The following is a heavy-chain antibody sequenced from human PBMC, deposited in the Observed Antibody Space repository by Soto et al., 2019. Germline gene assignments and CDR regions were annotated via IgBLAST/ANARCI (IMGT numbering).Heavy chain of an antibody. D-gene: IGHD1-1*01. V-gene: IGHV4-30-4*01. CDR3: ARDRSNSPDYCDY. CDR2: IYYRGST. CDR1: GGSISSNDYY. Sequence: SETLSLTCPVSGGSISSNDYYWSWIRQPPGKGLEWIGYIYYRGSTSYNPSLQSRLTISIDTSKNQFSLELTSVTAADTAVYYCARDRSNSPDYCDYWGQGILDNVSS. J-gene: IGHJ4*02.